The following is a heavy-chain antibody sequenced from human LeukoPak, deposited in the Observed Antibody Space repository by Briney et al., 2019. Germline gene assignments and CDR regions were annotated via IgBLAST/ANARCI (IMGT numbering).Heavy chain of an antibody. Sequence: KTGGSLRLSCAASGFTFSSYAMHWVRQAPGKGLEWVAVISYDGSNKYYADSVKGRFTISRDNSKNTLYLQMNSLRAEDTAVYYCAREGYSKSAFDIWGQGTMVTVSS. CDR2: ISYDGSNK. V-gene: IGHV3-30-3*01. CDR1: GFTFSSYA. CDR3: AREGYSKSAFDI. D-gene: IGHD5-12*01. J-gene: IGHJ3*02.